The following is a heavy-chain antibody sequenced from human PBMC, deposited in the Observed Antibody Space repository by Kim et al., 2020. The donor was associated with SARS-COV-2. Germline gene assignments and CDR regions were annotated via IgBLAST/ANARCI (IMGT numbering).Heavy chain of an antibody. CDR1: GYSFTSYW. D-gene: IGHD5-18*01. J-gene: IGHJ4*02. CDR2: IYPGDSDT. V-gene: IGHV5-51*01. CDR3: ARGRERIQLWLEFDY. Sequence: GESLKISCKGSGYSFTSYWIGWVRQMPGKGLEWMGIIYPGDSDTRYSPSFQGQVTISADKSISTAYLQWSSLKASDTAMYYCARGRERIQLWLEFDYWGQGTLVTVSS.